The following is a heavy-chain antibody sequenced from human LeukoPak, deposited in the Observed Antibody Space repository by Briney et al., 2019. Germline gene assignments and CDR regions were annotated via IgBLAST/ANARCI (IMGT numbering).Heavy chain of an antibody. J-gene: IGHJ4*02. D-gene: IGHD3-22*01. CDR1: GFTVSSNY. CDR3: AAQYYYDSSGYSY. CDR2: IYSGGST. Sequence: GGSLRLSCAASGFTVSSNYMSWVRQAPGKGLEWVSVIYSGGSTYYADSVKGRFTISRDNSKNTLYLQMNSLRAEDTAVYYCAAQYYYDSSGYSYWGQGTLVTVSS. V-gene: IGHV3-53*01.